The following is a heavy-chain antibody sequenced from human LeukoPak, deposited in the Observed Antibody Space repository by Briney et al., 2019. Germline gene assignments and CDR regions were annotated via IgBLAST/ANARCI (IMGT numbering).Heavy chain of an antibody. Sequence: PGGSLRLSCAASGFTFSSYAMTWARQAPGKGLEWVGRIKSKTDGGTTDYAAPVKGRFTISRDDSKNTLYLQMNSLKTEDTAVYYCTTEFRIAVAWREYYFDYWGQGTLVTVSS. V-gene: IGHV3-15*01. CDR3: TTEFRIAVAWREYYFDY. D-gene: IGHD6-19*01. CDR1: GFTFSSYA. CDR2: IKSKTDGGTT. J-gene: IGHJ4*02.